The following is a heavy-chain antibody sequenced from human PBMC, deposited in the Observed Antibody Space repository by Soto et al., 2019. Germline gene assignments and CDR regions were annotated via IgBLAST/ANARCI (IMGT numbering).Heavy chain of an antibody. CDR1: GYSFTSYW. J-gene: IGHJ6*02. CDR2: IYPGDSDT. CDR3: ARHGIAARLRQLAYYYGMDV. D-gene: IGHD6-6*01. Sequence: PGESLKISCKGSGYSFTSYWIGWVRQMPGKGLEWMGIIYPGDSDTRYSPSFQGQVTISADKSISTAYLQWSSLKASDTAMYYCARHGIAARLRQLAYYYGMDVWGQATTVTVSS. V-gene: IGHV5-51*01.